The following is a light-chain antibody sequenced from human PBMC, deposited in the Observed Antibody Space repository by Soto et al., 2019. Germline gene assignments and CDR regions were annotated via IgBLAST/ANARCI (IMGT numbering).Light chain of an antibody. V-gene: IGLV1-40*01. CDR1: SSNIGASYE. J-gene: IGLJ1*01. Sequence: QSVLTQPPSVSEAPGQRVTISCTGSSSNIGASYEAQWYQQVPGTAPKLLIYENNNRPSGVPDRFSGSKSGTSASLAITGLHAEDEAEYYCQSYDSSLSGYVFGTGTKLTVL. CDR2: ENN. CDR3: QSYDSSLSGYV.